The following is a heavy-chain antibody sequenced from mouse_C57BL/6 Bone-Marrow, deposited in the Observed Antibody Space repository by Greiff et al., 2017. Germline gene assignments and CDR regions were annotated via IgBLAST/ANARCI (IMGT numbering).Heavy chain of an antibody. CDR3: ARLPNAYAMDY. CDR2: IYPGGGYT. J-gene: IGHJ4*01. V-gene: IGHV1-63*01. CDR1: GYTFTNYW. Sequence: QVQLQQSGAELVRPGTSVKMSCKASGYTFTNYWIGWAKQRPGHGLEWIGDIYPGGGYTNYNEKFKGKATLTADKSSSTAYMQFSSLTSEVSASYYCARLPNAYAMDYWGQGTSVTGSS.